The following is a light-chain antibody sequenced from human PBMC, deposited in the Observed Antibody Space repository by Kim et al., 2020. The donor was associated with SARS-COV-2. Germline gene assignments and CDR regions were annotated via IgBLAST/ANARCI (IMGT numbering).Light chain of an antibody. CDR3: QQCDNLPIT. V-gene: IGKV1-33*01. CDR1: QDINNA. Sequence: SSSGDKVTITCQASQDINNAVNWYQQKPGQAPKLLISDASNVQTGVSSRFSGSGFGTDFVFTITGLQTEDFATYYCQQCDNLPITFGQGTRLEIK. J-gene: IGKJ5*01. CDR2: DAS.